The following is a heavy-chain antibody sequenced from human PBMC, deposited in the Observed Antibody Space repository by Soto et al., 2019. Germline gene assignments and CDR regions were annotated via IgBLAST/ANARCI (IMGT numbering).Heavy chain of an antibody. Sequence: SEPLSLTCTVSGGSISSYYWSWIRHPPGKGLEWIGYIYYSGSTNYNPSLKSRVTISVDTSKNQFSLKLSSVTAADTAVYYCARVQVPAAVLGWFDPWGQGTPVSVPS. J-gene: IGHJ5*02. CDR3: ARVQVPAAVLGWFDP. CDR1: GGSISSYY. CDR2: IYYSGST. V-gene: IGHV4-59*08. D-gene: IGHD2-2*01.